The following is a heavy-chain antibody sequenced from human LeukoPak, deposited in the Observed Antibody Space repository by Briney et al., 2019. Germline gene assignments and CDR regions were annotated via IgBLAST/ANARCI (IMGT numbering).Heavy chain of an antibody. D-gene: IGHD3-9*01. CDR1: EFSVGSNY. Sequence: GGSLRLSCAASEFSVGSNYMTWVRQAPGKGLEWVSLIYSGGSTYYADSVKGRFTISRDNSKNTLYLQMNSLRAEDTAVYYCARDGRGYFDYNHYFDYWGQGTLVTVSS. CDR3: ARDGRGYFDYNHYFDY. V-gene: IGHV3-66*02. CDR2: IYSGGST. J-gene: IGHJ4*02.